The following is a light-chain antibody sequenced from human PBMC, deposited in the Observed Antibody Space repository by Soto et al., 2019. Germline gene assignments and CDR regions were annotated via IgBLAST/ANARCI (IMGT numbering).Light chain of an antibody. V-gene: IGKV1-39*01. CDR2: AAS. CDR1: QSISGY. Sequence: DIQMTQSPSSLSASVGDRVTITCRAIQSISGYLNWYQQKPGKAPKILIYAASSLQSGVPSSFSGSGSGTYFTLTISSLQPEDFPTYYCQQSYSTPQTFGGGTKVEIK. J-gene: IGKJ4*01. CDR3: QQSYSTPQT.